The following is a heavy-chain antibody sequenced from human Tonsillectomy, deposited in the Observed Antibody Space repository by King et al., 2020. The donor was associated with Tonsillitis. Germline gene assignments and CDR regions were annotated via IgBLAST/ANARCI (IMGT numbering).Heavy chain of an antibody. CDR1: GGSIGRSDHY. J-gene: IGHJ4*02. CDR2: MSDSGAS. D-gene: IGHD1-26*01. CDR3: ARYVSGSFDY. Sequence: QLQEWGPGVVKPSETLSLTCSVSGGSIGRSDHYWAWIRQPPGRGLEWIGYMSDSGASFYNPSLKSRITISGGASDNRFSLKLSSVTAADTAVYICARYVSGSFDYWGQGALVTVSS. V-gene: IGHV4-39*01.